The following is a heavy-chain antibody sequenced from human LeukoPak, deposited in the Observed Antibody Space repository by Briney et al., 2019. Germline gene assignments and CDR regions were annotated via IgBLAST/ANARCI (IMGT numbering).Heavy chain of an antibody. J-gene: IGHJ4*02. CDR3: AREDGWPRYYFDF. CDR2: IYSSGST. V-gene: IGHV4-4*07. CDR1: GGSIRNYY. Sequence: SETLSLTCTVSGGSIRNYYWSWIRQSAGKGLEWIGRIYSSGSTDYNPSLKSRVTMSIDVPRKEFSLRLISVTAADTAVYYCAREDGWPRYYFDFWGQGTLVTVSS. D-gene: IGHD5-24*01.